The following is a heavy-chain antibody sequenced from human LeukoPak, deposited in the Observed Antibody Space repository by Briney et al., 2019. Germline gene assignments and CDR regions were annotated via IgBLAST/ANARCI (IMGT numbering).Heavy chain of an antibody. CDR1: GFTFISYW. Sequence: GGSLRLSCAASGFTFISYWMSWVRQAPGKGLEWVANIKQDGSEKYYVDSVKGRFTISRDNAKNSLYLQMNSLRAEDTAVYYCARVLRPRTFYYYMDVWGKGTTVTISS. CDR3: ARVLRPRTFYYYMDV. J-gene: IGHJ6*03. V-gene: IGHV3-7*01. D-gene: IGHD5-12*01. CDR2: IKQDGSEK.